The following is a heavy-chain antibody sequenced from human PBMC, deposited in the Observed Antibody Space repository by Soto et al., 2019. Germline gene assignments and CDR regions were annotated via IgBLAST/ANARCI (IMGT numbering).Heavy chain of an antibody. CDR2: INHSGST. D-gene: IGHD2-2*01. CDR3: ARERNIVVVPAASLGYYYYGMDV. CDR1: GGSFSGYY. J-gene: IGHJ6*02. V-gene: IGHV4-34*01. Sequence: QVQLQQWGAGLLKPSETLSLTCAVYGGSFSGYYWSWIRQPPGKGLEWIGEINHSGSTNYNPSLKRRVTISVDTSKNQFSLKLSSVTAADTAVYYCARERNIVVVPAASLGYYYYGMDVWGQGTTVTVSS.